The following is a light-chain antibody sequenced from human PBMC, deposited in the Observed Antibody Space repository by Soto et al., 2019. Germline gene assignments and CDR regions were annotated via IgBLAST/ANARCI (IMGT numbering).Light chain of an antibody. CDR1: SSNIGTGYD. CDR2: DNS. CDR3: QSYDSSLSGSVV. V-gene: IGLV1-40*01. J-gene: IGLJ2*01. Sequence: QSVLTQPPSVSGAPGQRVTISCPGSSSNIGTGYDVHWYQQFPGTAPKLLIYDNSNRPSGVPDRFSGSKSGTSASLAITGLQAEDEADYYCQSYDSSLSGSVVFGGGTKVTVL.